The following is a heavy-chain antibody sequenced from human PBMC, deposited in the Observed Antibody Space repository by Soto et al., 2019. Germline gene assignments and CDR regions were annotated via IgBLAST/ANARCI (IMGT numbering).Heavy chain of an antibody. CDR2: IGYDAIYK. D-gene: IGHD3-16*01. CDR3: VKSLITLGESQSSFFDY. V-gene: IGHV3-30-3*02. J-gene: IGHJ4*02. Sequence: QVQLEESGGGVVQPGGSLRLSCAASGFTFDEHYMHWVRQAPGKGLEWVAAIGYDAIYKFYADSVEGRFTISRDNSKNTLYLQMNSLRNEDTAVYYCVKSLITLGESQSSFFDYWGQGTLVSVSS. CDR1: GFTFDEHY.